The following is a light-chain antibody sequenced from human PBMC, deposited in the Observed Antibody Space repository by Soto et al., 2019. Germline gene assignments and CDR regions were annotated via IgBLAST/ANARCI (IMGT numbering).Light chain of an antibody. Sequence: EILLTQSPGTLSLSPGERATLSCRARQTVSNNYFAWYQQKPGQPPRLFIYGASTRATGIPDRFSGSGSGTDFTLTISRLEPEDFAVYYCQQYADSRTFGQGTKVEIK. J-gene: IGKJ1*01. CDR1: QTVSNNY. V-gene: IGKV3-20*01. CDR3: QQYADSRT. CDR2: GAS.